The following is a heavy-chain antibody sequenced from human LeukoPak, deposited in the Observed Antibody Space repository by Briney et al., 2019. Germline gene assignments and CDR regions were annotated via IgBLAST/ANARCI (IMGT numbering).Heavy chain of an antibody. Sequence: GGSLRLSCAASGFTFSSYAMHWVRQAPGKGLEWVAVISYDGSNKYYADSVKGRFTISRDNSKNTLYLQMNSLRAEDTVVYYCASVGSYCGGDCQQSRDYWGQGTLVTVSS. CDR2: ISYDGSNK. J-gene: IGHJ4*02. CDR1: GFTFSSYA. V-gene: IGHV3-30-3*01. CDR3: ASVGSYCGGDCQQSRDY. D-gene: IGHD2-21*02.